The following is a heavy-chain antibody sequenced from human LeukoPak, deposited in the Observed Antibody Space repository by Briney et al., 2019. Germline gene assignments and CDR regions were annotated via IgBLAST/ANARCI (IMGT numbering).Heavy chain of an antibody. J-gene: IGHJ5*02. CDR3: ARAEVVAATRHPVGFDP. CDR1: GYTFTGYY. Sequence: ASVKVSCKASGYTFTGYYMHWVGQAPGQGLEWMGWINPNSGGTNYAQKFQGRVTMTRDTSISTAYMELSRLRSDDTAVYYCARAEVVAATRHPVGFDPWGQGTLVTVSS. V-gene: IGHV1-2*02. CDR2: INPNSGGT. D-gene: IGHD2-15*01.